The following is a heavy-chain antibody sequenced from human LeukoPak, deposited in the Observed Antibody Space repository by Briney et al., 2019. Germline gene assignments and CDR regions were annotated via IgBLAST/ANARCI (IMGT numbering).Heavy chain of an antibody. D-gene: IGHD4-17*01. CDR1: GGSISSSSYY. V-gene: IGHV4-39*07. CDR2: IYYSGST. CDR3: ARVAPRTTVTTKKWFDP. J-gene: IGHJ5*02. Sequence: SETLSLTCTVSGGSISSSSYYWGWIRQPPGKGLEWIGSIYYSGSTYYNPSLKSRVTISVDTSKNQFSLKLSSVTAADTAVYYCARVAPRTTVTTKKWFDPWGQGTLVTVSS.